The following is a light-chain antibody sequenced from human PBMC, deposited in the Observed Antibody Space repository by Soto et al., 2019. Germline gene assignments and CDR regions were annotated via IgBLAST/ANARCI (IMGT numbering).Light chain of an antibody. V-gene: IGKV3-15*01. J-gene: IGKJ5*01. CDR1: QSVDSN. CDR3: QQYNTWPIT. CDR2: GAS. Sequence: EIVMTQSPAPLSVSPGERVTLSCVVSQSVDSNFAWYQQRPGQAPRLLIYGASTRATDVPARFSASGSGTDFTLTISSLQSEDFVVYYCQQYNTWPITFGQGTRLEIK.